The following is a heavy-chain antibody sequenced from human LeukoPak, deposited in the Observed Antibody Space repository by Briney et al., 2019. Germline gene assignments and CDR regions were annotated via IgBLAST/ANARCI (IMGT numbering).Heavy chain of an antibody. CDR3: AREDGYNLFDY. D-gene: IGHD5-24*01. J-gene: IGHJ4*02. CDR1: GGSISSYY. Sequence: SETLSLTCTVSGGSISSYYWNWIRQPPGKGLEWIGYIHYSGTNYYNPSLKSRVTISVDTSKSQFSLKLCSVTAADTAVYYCAREDGYNLFDYWGQGTLVTVSS. CDR2: IHYSGTN. V-gene: IGHV4-59*01.